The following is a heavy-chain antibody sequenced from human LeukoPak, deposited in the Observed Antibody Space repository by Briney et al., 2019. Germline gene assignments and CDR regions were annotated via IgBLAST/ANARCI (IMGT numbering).Heavy chain of an antibody. CDR2: ISSSSSYI. CDR1: GFTFSSYS. CDR3: ARGWKAAAGMGRWDGQGSPVDY. Sequence: GGSLRLSCAASGFTFSSYSMNWVRQAPGKGLEWVSSISSSSSYIYYADSVKGRFTISRDNAKNSLYLQMNSLRAEDTAVYYCARGWKAAAGMGRWDGQGSPVDYWGQGTLVTVSS. D-gene: IGHD6-13*01. V-gene: IGHV3-21*01. J-gene: IGHJ4*02.